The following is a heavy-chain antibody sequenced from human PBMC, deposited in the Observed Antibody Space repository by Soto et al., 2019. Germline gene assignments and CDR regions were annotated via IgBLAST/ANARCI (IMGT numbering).Heavy chain of an antibody. Sequence: ASVKVSCKASGYTFTSYGISWVRQAPGQGLEWMGWISAYNGNTNYAQKLQGRVTMTTDTSTSTAYMELRSLRSDDTAVYYCARDYDLWSGTTPYYYYGMDVWGQGTTVTVSS. J-gene: IGHJ6*02. CDR1: GYTFTSYG. CDR2: ISAYNGNT. CDR3: ARDYDLWSGTTPYYYYGMDV. V-gene: IGHV1-18*01. D-gene: IGHD3-3*01.